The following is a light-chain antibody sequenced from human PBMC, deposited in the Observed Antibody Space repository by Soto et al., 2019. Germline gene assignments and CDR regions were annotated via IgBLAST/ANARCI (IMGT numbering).Light chain of an antibody. J-gene: IGLJ3*02. Sequence: QSALTQPASVTGSPGQSITISCTGTSSDVGGNNHVSWYQQYPGTAPKLMIYEVTDRPSGVSDRFSGSKSGNTASLTISGLQPEDEADYYCTSYTIKRSWVFGGGTQLTVL. CDR1: SSDVGGNNH. V-gene: IGLV2-14*01. CDR3: TSYTIKRSWV. CDR2: EVT.